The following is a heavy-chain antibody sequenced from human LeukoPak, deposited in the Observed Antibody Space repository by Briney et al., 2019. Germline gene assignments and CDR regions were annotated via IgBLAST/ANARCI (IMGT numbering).Heavy chain of an antibody. CDR3: TRDGSGSYRRWFDP. V-gene: IGHV1-18*01. CDR1: GYTFTSYG. J-gene: IGHJ5*02. D-gene: IGHD3-10*01. Sequence: ASVKVSCKASGYTFTSYGISWVRQAPGQGLEWMGWISAYNGNTNYAQKLQGRVTTTTDTSTSTAYMELRSLRSDDTAVYYCTRDGSGSYRRWFDPWGQGTLVTVSS. CDR2: ISAYNGNT.